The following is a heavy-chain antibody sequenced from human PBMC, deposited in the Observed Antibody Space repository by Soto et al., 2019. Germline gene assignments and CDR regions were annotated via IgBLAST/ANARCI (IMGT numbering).Heavy chain of an antibody. CDR1: GYTFTGYY. CDR2: INPNSGGT. V-gene: IGHV1-2*04. Sequence: ASVKVSCKASGYTFTGYYMHWVRQAPGQGLEWMGWINPNSGGTNYAQKFQGWVTMTRDTSISTAYMALSRLRSDDTAVYYCARARRYYGSANDAFDIWGQGTMVTVSS. D-gene: IGHD3-10*01. J-gene: IGHJ3*02. CDR3: ARARRYYGSANDAFDI.